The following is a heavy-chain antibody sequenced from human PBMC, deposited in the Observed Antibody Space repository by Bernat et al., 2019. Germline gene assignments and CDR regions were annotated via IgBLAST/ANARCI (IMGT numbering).Heavy chain of an antibody. Sequence: EVQLVESGGGLVQPGGSLRLSCAASGFTFSSYSMNWVRQAPGKRLEWVSSISSSSSYIYYADSVKGRFTISRDNAKNSLYLQMNSLRAEDTAVYYCARGKTIFAYDYWGQGTLVTVSS. CDR3: ARGKTIFAYDY. V-gene: IGHV3-21*01. J-gene: IGHJ4*02. D-gene: IGHD3-3*01. CDR1: GFTFSSYS. CDR2: ISSSSSYI.